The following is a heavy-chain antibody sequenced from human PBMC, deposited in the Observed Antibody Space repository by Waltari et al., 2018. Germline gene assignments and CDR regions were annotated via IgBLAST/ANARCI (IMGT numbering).Heavy chain of an antibody. CDR2: IRSKAYGGTT. CDR1: GFTFGDYA. Sequence: EVQLVESGGGLVHPGRSLRLSCTASGFTFGDYAMSWFRQAPGKGLEWVGFIRSKAYGGTTEYAASVKGRFTISRDDSKSIAYLQMNSLKTEDTAVYYCTGGDYYGSGSYVDYWGQGTLVTVSS. J-gene: IGHJ4*02. V-gene: IGHV3-49*03. D-gene: IGHD3-10*01. CDR3: TGGDYYGSGSYVDY.